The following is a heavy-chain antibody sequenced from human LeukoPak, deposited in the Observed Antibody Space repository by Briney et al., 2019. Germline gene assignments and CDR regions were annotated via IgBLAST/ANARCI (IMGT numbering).Heavy chain of an antibody. CDR1: GGSISSYY. J-gene: IGHJ4*02. CDR3: AREQPQWFLDY. CDR2: IYYSGST. D-gene: IGHD3-22*01. V-gene: IGHV4-59*01. Sequence: SETLSLTCTVSGGSISSYYWSWIRQPPGKGLEWIGYIYYSGSTNYNPSLKSRVTISLDTSKEQVSLKLSSVTAADTAVYYCAREQPQWFLDYWGQGTLVTVSS.